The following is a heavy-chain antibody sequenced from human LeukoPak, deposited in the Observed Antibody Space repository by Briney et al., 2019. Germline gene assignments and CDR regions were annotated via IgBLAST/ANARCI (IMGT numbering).Heavy chain of an antibody. J-gene: IGHJ4*02. CDR1: GGSIGSYY. CDR2: IYTSGST. V-gene: IGHV4-4*07. CDR3: ARENSGSYREFDY. D-gene: IGHD1-26*01. Sequence: SETLSLTCTVSGGSIGSYYWSWIRQPAGKGLEWIGRIYTSGSTNYNASLKSRVSMSVDTSKNQFSLKLSSVTAADTAVFYCARENSGSYREFDYWGQGTLVTVSS.